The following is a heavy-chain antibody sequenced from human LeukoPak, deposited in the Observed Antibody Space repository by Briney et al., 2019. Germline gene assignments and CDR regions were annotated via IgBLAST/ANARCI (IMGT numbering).Heavy chain of an antibody. Sequence: SVKVSCKASGGSLNSYSISWVRQAPGQGLEWMSRIIPVFDTAKYAQKFQGRVTITADVPSDTAYLELSSLTSEDTAMYFCAKQGGARQDYHMDVWGNGTTVTVSS. J-gene: IGHJ6*03. CDR1: GGSLNSYS. D-gene: IGHD1/OR15-1a*01. CDR2: IIPVFDTA. V-gene: IGHV1-69*15. CDR3: AKQGGARQDYHMDV.